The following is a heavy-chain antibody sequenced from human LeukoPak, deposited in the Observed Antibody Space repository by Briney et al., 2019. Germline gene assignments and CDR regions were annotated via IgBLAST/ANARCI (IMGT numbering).Heavy chain of an antibody. CDR3: ARAPITSPFYFDY. Sequence: GGSLRLSCTASGFAFDEHGMGWVRQVPGKGLEWVSGIDWSGGSTGYADPLRGRFTISRDNAKNSLYLQMDSLRAEDTALYYCARAPITSPFYFDYWGQGTLVTVSS. CDR1: GFAFDEHG. J-gene: IGHJ4*02. D-gene: IGHD2-2*01. V-gene: IGHV3-20*04. CDR2: IDWSGGST.